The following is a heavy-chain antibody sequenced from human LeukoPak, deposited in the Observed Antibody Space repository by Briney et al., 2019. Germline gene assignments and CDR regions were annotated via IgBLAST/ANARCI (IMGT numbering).Heavy chain of an antibody. Sequence: RGSLRLSCAASGFTFSSFAMNWVRQAPGKGLEWVSVISGSGGTTYYTDSVKGRFTISRDNSKNTLFLQMNSLRDEDTAVYYCANTRGDAAMNMIFDYWGQGTLVTVSS. CDR1: GFTFSSFA. CDR3: ANTRGDAAMNMIFDY. V-gene: IGHV3-23*01. J-gene: IGHJ4*02. D-gene: IGHD3-22*01. CDR2: ISGSGGTT.